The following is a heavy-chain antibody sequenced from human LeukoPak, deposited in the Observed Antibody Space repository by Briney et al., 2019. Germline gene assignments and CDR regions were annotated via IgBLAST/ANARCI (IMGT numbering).Heavy chain of an antibody. D-gene: IGHD2-15*01. CDR1: GSGFVFSNYG. V-gene: IGHV3-23*01. CDR2: ISGSGAST. Sequence: GGSLRLSCAASGSGFVFSNYGMRWVRQAPGKGLEWVSAISGSGASTYYADSVKGRCIVSRDNSKKTLHLQMNNLRAEDTAVYYCARSDMHCNGGRCYPYYYMDVWGKGTTVTVSS. J-gene: IGHJ6*03. CDR3: ARSDMHCNGGRCYPYYYMDV.